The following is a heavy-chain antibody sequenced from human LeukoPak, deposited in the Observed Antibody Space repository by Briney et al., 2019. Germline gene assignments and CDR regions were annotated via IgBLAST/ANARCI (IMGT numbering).Heavy chain of an antibody. Sequence: SVRVSCKASGVTFDSYSMSWVRQAPGQGLEWMGGIIPIFGAPNYAQKFQGRVTITTDESTSTAYMHLRSLRSDDTAVYYCGRARGQQLWLDYWGQGTLVTVS. CDR1: GVTFDSYS. V-gene: IGHV1-69*05. D-gene: IGHD6-13*01. CDR2: IIPIFGAP. CDR3: GRARGQQLWLDY. J-gene: IGHJ4*02.